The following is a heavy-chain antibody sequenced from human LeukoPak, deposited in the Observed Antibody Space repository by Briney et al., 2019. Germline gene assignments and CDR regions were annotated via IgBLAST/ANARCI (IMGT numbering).Heavy chain of an antibody. CDR1: GGSFSSTTYS. CDR3: ARLIHYYGSGID. CDR2: IYSSGST. Sequence: SETLSLTCTVSGGSFSSTTYSWGWIRQPPGKGLEWIGSIYSSGSTYYNPSLRSRVTISVDTSKNQLSLKLSSVTAADTAVYYCARLIHYYGSGIDWGQGTLVTVSS. V-gene: IGHV4-39*01. D-gene: IGHD3-10*01. J-gene: IGHJ4*02.